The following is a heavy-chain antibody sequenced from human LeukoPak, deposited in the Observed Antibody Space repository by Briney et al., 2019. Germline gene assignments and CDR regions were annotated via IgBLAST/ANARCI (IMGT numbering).Heavy chain of an antibody. Sequence: PGGSLRLSCAASGYSFSSQWMSWVPQAPGEGLEWVTNIKGDESEKDYVDSVKGRFTISRDNSKNTLYLQMNSLRTDDTAVYYCAKDLLRATGNGGYYMDVWGKGTAVIVSS. CDR2: IKGDESEK. D-gene: IGHD5-12*01. J-gene: IGHJ6*03. V-gene: IGHV3-7*01. CDR1: GYSFSSQW. CDR3: AKDLLRATGNGGYYMDV.